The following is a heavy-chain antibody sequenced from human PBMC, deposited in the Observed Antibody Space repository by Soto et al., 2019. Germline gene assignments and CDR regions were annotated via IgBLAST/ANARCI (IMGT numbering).Heavy chain of an antibody. CDR3: AMVDNYVTPTPQDV. CDR2: ISPYSGNT. D-gene: IGHD3-16*01. V-gene: IGHV1-18*01. J-gene: IGHJ6*02. Sequence: QVQLVQSGDEVRKPGSSVKVSCKASGYIFANYVIAWVRQAPGQGFEWMGWISPYSGNTHYARKVQGRLTMPTDTSTSTAYMDLGSLTSGDTAVYYCAMVDNYVTPTPQDVWGQGTTVTVSS. CDR1: GYIFANYV.